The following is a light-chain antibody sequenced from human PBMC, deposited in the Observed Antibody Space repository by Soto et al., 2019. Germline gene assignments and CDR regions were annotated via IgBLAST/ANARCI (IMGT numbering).Light chain of an antibody. Sequence: EIVLTPSPGTLSLSQGERATLSCRASQSVSSSYLAWYQQKPGQAPRLLIYGASSRATGIPDRFSGSGSGTDFTLTISRLEPEDFAVYYCQQYGSSPRTFGQGTKVDI. CDR2: GAS. CDR3: QQYGSSPRT. J-gene: IGKJ1*01. CDR1: QSVSSSY. V-gene: IGKV3-20*01.